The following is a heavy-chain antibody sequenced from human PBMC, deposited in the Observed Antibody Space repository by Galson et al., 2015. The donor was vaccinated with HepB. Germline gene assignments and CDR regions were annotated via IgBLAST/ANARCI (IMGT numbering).Heavy chain of an antibody. V-gene: IGHV3-74*01. CDR2: INGDGSST. CDR1: GFTFSSYW. J-gene: IGHJ6*02. CDR3: ARGDGYPGYYYYYGMDV. D-gene: IGHD5-24*01. Sequence: SLRLSCAASGFTFSSYWMHWVRQAPGKGLVWVSRINGDGSSTSYADSVKGRFTISRDNAKNTLYLQMNSLRAEDTAVYYCARGDGYPGYYYYYGMDVWGQGTTVTVSS.